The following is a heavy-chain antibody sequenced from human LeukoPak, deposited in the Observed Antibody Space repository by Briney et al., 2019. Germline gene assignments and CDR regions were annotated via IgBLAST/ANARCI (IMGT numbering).Heavy chain of an antibody. J-gene: IGHJ4*02. CDR3: AKGAQAYCGGYCFIFDY. D-gene: IGHD2-21*01. Sequence: PGXXLXLSCAASGFTFSSYGMRWVRQAPGKGLEWVAFIRYGGSKKYYADSVKGGLTIYRDNEKKTVYMKINRQRAEDTAVYYCAKGAQAYCGGYCFIFDYWGQGTLVTVSS. V-gene: IGHV3-30*02. CDR2: IRYGGSKK. CDR1: GFTFSSYG.